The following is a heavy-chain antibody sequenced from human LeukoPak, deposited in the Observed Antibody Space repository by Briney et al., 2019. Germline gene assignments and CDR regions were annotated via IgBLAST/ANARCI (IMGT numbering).Heavy chain of an antibody. CDR3: LVGVNFVFDS. Sequence: GASVKLSCKASGYTFTGYYIHWGRQAPGQGLEWMGWINPKSGGTEYAQKFRGRVTMTRDTTVNTAYMDLNRLRSDDTAVYYCLVGVNFVFDSWGQGTLVTVSS. V-gene: IGHV1-2*02. J-gene: IGHJ4*02. CDR1: GYTFTGYY. CDR2: INPKSGGT. D-gene: IGHD1-1*01.